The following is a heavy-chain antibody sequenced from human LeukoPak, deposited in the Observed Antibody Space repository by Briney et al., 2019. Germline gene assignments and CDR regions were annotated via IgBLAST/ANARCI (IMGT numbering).Heavy chain of an antibody. Sequence: PGRSLRLSCTASGFTFGDYAMSWVRQAPGKGLEWVGFIRSKAYGGTTEYAASVKGRFTISRDDSKSIAYLQMNSLKTEDTAVYYCTRDIAVAGTHYYYGMDVRGQGTTVTVSS. D-gene: IGHD6-19*01. J-gene: IGHJ6*02. CDR3: TRDIAVAGTHYYYGMDV. CDR1: GFTFGDYA. CDR2: IRSKAYGGTT. V-gene: IGHV3-49*04.